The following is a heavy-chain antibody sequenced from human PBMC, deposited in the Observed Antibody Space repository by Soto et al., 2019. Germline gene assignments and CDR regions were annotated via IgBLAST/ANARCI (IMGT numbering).Heavy chain of an antibody. V-gene: IGHV4-39*01. CDR3: ARSDYDFWSGYLYGWFDP. J-gene: IGHJ5*02. CDR2: IYFSGST. D-gene: IGHD3-3*01. CDR1: GGSISSSSYY. Sequence: SETLSLTCTVSGGSISSSSYYWGWIRQPPGKGLEWIGSIYFSGSTYYNPSLKSRVTISVDTSKNQFSLKLSSVTAADTAVYYCARSDYDFWSGYLYGWFDPWGQGTLVTVSS.